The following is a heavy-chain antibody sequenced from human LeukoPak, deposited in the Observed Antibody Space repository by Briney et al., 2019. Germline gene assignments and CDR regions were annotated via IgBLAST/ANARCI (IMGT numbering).Heavy chain of an antibody. Sequence: SVKVSCKASGGTFSSYAISWVRQAPGQGLEWMGGIIPIFGTANYAQKFQGRVTITADESTSTAYMELSSLRSEDTAVYYCARDSNHYDFWSGYYTGVNWFDPWGQGTLVTVSS. D-gene: IGHD3-3*01. V-gene: IGHV1-69*13. J-gene: IGHJ5*02. CDR2: IIPIFGTA. CDR3: ARDSNHYDFWSGYYTGVNWFDP. CDR1: GGTFSSYA.